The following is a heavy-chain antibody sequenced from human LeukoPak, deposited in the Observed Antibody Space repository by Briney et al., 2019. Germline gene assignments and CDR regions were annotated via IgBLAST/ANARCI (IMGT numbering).Heavy chain of an antibody. CDR2: ISGSGSHT. J-gene: IGHJ4*02. CDR3: AKDISGYYRPFDY. Sequence: GGSLRLSCAASGFRFSGYAMSWVRQAPGKGLEWVSSISGSGSHTYHADSVKGRFTISRENSKNTLYQQMNSLRAEDKAVYYCAKDISGYYRPFDYWGQGTLVTVSS. D-gene: IGHD3-22*01. CDR1: GFRFSGYA. V-gene: IGHV3-23*01.